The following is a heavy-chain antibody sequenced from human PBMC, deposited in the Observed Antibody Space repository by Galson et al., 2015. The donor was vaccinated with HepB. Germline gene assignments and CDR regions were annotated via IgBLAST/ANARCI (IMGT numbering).Heavy chain of an antibody. D-gene: IGHD3-22*01. Sequence: SLRLSCAASGFTFSSYSMNWVRQAPGKGLEWVSYISSSSSTIYYADSVKGRFTISRDNAKNSLYLQMNSLRAEDTAVYYCARDRLVVVKAYYYGMDVWGQGTTVTVSS. J-gene: IGHJ6*02. CDR2: ISSSSSTI. CDR1: GFTFSSYS. CDR3: ARDRLVVVKAYYYGMDV. V-gene: IGHV3-48*04.